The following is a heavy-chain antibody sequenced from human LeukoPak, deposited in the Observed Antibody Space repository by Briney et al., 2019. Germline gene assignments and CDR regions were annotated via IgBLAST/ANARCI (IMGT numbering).Heavy chain of an antibody. V-gene: IGHV1-69*04. CDR3: AREHSRYSSSWYDY. J-gene: IGHJ4*02. D-gene: IGHD6-13*01. CDR1: GGTFSSYA. Sequence: AASVKVSCKASGGTFSSYAISWVRQAPGQGLEWMGRIIPILGIANYAQKFQGRVTITADKSTSTAYMELSSLRSEDTAVYYCAREHSRYSSSWYDYWGQGTLVTVSS. CDR2: IIPILGIA.